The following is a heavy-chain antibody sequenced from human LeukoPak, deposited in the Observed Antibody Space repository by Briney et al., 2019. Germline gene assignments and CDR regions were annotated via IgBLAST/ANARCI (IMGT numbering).Heavy chain of an antibody. V-gene: IGHV3-30*02. CDR1: GFTFSSYA. CDR3: APDFGTKTAARFFFDY. CDR2: IGYDGSNA. J-gene: IGHJ4*02. Sequence: GGSLRLSCAASGFTFSSYAMHWFCQAPGKGLECMSFIGYDGSNAYYADPVKRRFTISKDNSKTTLYLQMNSLRAEDTAVYYCAPDFGTKTAARFFFDYWGQGTLVSVSS. D-gene: IGHD2-2*01.